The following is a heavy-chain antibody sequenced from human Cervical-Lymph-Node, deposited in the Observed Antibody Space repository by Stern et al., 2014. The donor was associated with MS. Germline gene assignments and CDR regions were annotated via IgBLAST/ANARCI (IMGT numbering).Heavy chain of an antibody. D-gene: IGHD4-23*01. Sequence: QVQLVESGGGMVQPGRSLRLSCAASGFSFSDYGIHWVRQAPGKALEWVAVISYDGAHKYYADSVKGRVTISRDNSKNTVYLQMNRLRSDDTAVYYCAKDLGGNAFDYWGQGTLVIVSS. CDR1: GFSFSDYG. J-gene: IGHJ4*02. CDR2: ISYDGAHK. CDR3: AKDLGGNAFDY. V-gene: IGHV3-30*18.